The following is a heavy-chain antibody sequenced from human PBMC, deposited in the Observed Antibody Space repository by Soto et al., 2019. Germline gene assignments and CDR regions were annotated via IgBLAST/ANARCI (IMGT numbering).Heavy chain of an antibody. V-gene: IGHV3-66*01. CDR2: IYSGGST. D-gene: IGHD3-9*01. J-gene: IGHJ5*02. CDR3: ARDRTGKAWFDP. Sequence: EVQLVESGGGLVQPGGSLRLSCAASGFTVSSNYMSWVRQAPGKGLEWVSVIYSGGSTYYADSVKGRFTISRDNSKNTLYLQMNSLRAEDTAVYYCARDRTGKAWFDPWGQGTLVTVSS. CDR1: GFTVSSNY.